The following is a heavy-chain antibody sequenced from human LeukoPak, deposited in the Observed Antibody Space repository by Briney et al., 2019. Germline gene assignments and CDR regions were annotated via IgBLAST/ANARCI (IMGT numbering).Heavy chain of an antibody. D-gene: IGHD6-13*01. J-gene: IGHJ4*02. CDR3: ARADIPSIAAAGFDY. Sequence: PSETLFLTCTVSGGSISSGGYYWSWIRQHPGKGLEWIGYIYYSGSTYYNPSLKSRVTISVDTSKNQFSLKLSSVTAADTAVYYCARADIPSIAAAGFDYWGQGTLVTVSS. V-gene: IGHV4-31*03. CDR2: IYYSGST. CDR1: GGSISSGGYY.